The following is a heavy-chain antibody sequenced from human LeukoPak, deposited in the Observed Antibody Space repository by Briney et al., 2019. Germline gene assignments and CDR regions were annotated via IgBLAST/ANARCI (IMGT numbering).Heavy chain of an antibody. Sequence: GGSLRLSCAASGFTFSSYGMHWVRQAPGKGLEWVAVIWDDGSNKYYPDSVKGRFTISRDNSKNTLYLQMNSLRAEDTAVYYCARDSWGGATQVDYWGQGTLVTVSS. CDR2: IWDDGSNK. D-gene: IGHD1-26*01. V-gene: IGHV3-33*01. J-gene: IGHJ4*02. CDR3: ARDSWGGATQVDY. CDR1: GFTFSSYG.